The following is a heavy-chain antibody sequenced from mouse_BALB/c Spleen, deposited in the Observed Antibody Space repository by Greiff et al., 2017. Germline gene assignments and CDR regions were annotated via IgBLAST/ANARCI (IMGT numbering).Heavy chain of an antibody. J-gene: IGHJ4*01. V-gene: IGHV3-2*02. CDR1: GYSITSDYA. D-gene: IGHD1-1*02. CDR2: ISYSGST. Sequence: DVKLQESGPGLVKPSQSLSLTCTVTGYSITSDYAWNWIRQFPGNKLEWMGYISYSGSTSYNPSLKSRISITRDTSKNQFFLQLNSVTTEDTATYYCARLLWNYYAMDYWGQGTSVTVSS. CDR3: ARLLWNYYAMDY.